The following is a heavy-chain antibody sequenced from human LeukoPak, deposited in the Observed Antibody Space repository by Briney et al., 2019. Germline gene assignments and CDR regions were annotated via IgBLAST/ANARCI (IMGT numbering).Heavy chain of an antibody. CDR1: GGSFSGYY. D-gene: IGHD5-18*01. Sequence: PSETLSLTCAVYGGSFSGYYWSWIRQPPGKGLEWIGEINHSGSTNYNPSLKSRDTISVDTSKNQFSLKLSSVTAADTAVYYWSYGRPFDYWGQGTLVTVSS. CDR2: INHSGST. V-gene: IGHV4-34*01. J-gene: IGHJ4*02. CDR3: SYGRPFDY.